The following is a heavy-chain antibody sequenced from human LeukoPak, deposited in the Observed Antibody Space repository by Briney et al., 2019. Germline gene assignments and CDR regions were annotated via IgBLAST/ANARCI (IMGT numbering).Heavy chain of an antibody. CDR3: AKGRLQEGTVFRGVITPVDY. Sequence: GGSLRLSCAASGSTFSNFAMNWVRRAPGKGLEWVSTISGSGDGTYYADSVKGRFTISRDNSKNTLFLQMSTLSADDTALYYCAKGRLQEGTVFRGVITPVDYWGQGTLVTVTS. V-gene: IGHV3-23*01. J-gene: IGHJ4*02. CDR2: ISGSGDGT. CDR1: GSTFSNFA. D-gene: IGHD3-10*01.